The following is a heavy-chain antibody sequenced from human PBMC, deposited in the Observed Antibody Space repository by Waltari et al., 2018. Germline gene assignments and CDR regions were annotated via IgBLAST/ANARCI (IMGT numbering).Heavy chain of an antibody. CDR2: IYYSGST. V-gene: IGHV4-30-4*08. D-gene: IGHD7-27*01. CDR1: GASISSGDYY. J-gene: IGHJ3*02. CDR3: ARALQGETGIDAFDI. Sequence: QVQLQESGPGLVKPSQTLSLTCTVSGASISSGDYYLSWTRQPPGKGLEWIGYIYYSGSTYYNPSLKSRVTISVDTSKNQFSLKLSSVTAADTAVYYCARALQGETGIDAFDIWGQGTMVTVSS.